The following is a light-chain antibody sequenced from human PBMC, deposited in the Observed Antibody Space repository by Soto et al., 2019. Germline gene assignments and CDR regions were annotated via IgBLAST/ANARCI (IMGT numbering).Light chain of an antibody. J-gene: IGLJ3*02. Sequence: QSALTQPASVSGSPGQSITISCTGTSSDIGGYDYVSWYQQHPGKAPKLMIYGVINRPSGVSNRFSGSKSGNTASLTISGLQATDEADYYCCSYAGSSTWVFGGGTKLTVL. CDR1: SSDIGGYDY. CDR3: CSYAGSSTWV. V-gene: IGLV2-14*01. CDR2: GVI.